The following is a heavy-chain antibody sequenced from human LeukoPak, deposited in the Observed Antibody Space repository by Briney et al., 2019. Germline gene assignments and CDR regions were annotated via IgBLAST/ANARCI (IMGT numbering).Heavy chain of an antibody. CDR3: AKGLCSSTSCYDYYYGMDV. Sequence: GGSLRLSCAASGFTFSSYGMHWVRQAPGKGLEWVAVISYDGSNKYYADSVKGRFTISRDNSKNTLYLQMNSLRAEDTAVYYCAKGLCSSTSCYDYYYGMDVWGQGTTVTVSS. CDR1: GFTFSSYG. J-gene: IGHJ6*02. V-gene: IGHV3-30*18. D-gene: IGHD2-2*01. CDR2: ISYDGSNK.